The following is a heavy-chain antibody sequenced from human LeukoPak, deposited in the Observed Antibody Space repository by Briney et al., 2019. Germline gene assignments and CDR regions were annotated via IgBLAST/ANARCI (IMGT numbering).Heavy chain of an antibody. CDR2: INSDGSWT. CDR1: GDYW. V-gene: IGHV3-74*01. Sequence: GGSLRLSCAASGDYWMHWVRQAPGEGLVWVSHINSDGSWTSYADSVKGRFTISKDNAKNTVYLQMNNLRAEDTAVYYCVSFYEAYWGRGTLVTVSS. CDR3: VSFYEAY. D-gene: IGHD2/OR15-2a*01. J-gene: IGHJ4*02.